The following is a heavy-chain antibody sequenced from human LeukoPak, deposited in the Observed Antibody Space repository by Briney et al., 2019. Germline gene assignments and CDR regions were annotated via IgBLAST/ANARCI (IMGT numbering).Heavy chain of an antibody. D-gene: IGHD3-10*01. Sequence: GGSLRLSCAASGFTFSSYWMSWVRQAPGKGLEWVANIKKDGSEKYYVDSVKGRFTISRDNSNNTLFLQMNSLRAEDTAVYYCAKMRGGGYGSGSSVDVWGKGTTVTISS. CDR2: IKKDGSEK. CDR1: GFTFSSYW. CDR3: AKMRGGGYGSGSSVDV. V-gene: IGHV3-7*03. J-gene: IGHJ6*04.